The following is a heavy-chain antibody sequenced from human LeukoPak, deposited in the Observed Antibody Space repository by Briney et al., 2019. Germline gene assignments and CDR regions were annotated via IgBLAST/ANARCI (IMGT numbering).Heavy chain of an antibody. J-gene: IGHJ3*02. V-gene: IGHV4-4*02. CDR1: GGSISSSNW. CDR3: ARGVASYFDLDDAFDI. CDR2: IYHSGST. D-gene: IGHD3-9*01. Sequence: SETLSLTCAVSGGSISSSNWWSWVRQPPGKGLEWIGEIYHSGSTNYNPSLKSRVTISVDKSKNQFSLKLSSVTAADTAVYYCARGVASYFDLDDAFDIWGQGTMVTVSS.